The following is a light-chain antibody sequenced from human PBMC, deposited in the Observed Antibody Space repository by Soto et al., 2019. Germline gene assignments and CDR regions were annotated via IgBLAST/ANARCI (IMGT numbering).Light chain of an antibody. Sequence: AIQMTQSPSSLSASVGDRVTISCRASQGIRNDLGWYQQKPGKAPRLLIYAASSLQSGVPSRFSGSGSGTDFTLTISSLQPEDFAIYYCLQDYSYPYTFGQGTKLEIK. CDR1: QGIRND. V-gene: IGKV1-6*01. CDR2: AAS. J-gene: IGKJ2*01. CDR3: LQDYSYPYT.